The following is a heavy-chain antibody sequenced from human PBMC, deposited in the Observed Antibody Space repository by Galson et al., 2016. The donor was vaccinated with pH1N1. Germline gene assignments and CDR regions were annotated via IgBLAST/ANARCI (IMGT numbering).Heavy chain of an antibody. D-gene: IGHD3-16*01. J-gene: IGHJ3*01. CDR3: AHREGMITNAFDV. Sequence: PALVKPTPTLTLTCTFSGFSISSSGMGVGWIRQPPGKALEWLAVIYWDDDKRYSPSLKSRLTITKDTSKNHVVLTMTNMDPMDTATYYGAHREGMITNAFDVWGQGTMVTVSA. CDR1: GFSISSSGMG. CDR2: IYWDDDK. V-gene: IGHV2-5*02.